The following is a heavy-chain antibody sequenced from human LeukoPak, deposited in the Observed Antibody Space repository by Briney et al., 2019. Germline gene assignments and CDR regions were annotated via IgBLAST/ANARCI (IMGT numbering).Heavy chain of an antibody. D-gene: IGHD6-13*01. CDR3: ARLGIAAAENYFDY. CDR2: ISAYKGNT. Sequence: GASVKVSCKASGYTFTSYGISWVRQAPGQGLEWMGWISAYKGNTNYAQKLQGRVTMTTDTSTSTAYMELRSLRSDDTAVYYCARLGIAAAENYFDYWGQGTLVTVSS. V-gene: IGHV1-18*04. CDR1: GYTFTSYG. J-gene: IGHJ4*02.